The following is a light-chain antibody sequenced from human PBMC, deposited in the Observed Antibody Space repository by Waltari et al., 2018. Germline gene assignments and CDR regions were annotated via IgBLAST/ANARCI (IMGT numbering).Light chain of an antibody. CDR3: QSYDSNLVL. J-gene: IGLJ2*01. V-gene: IGLV1-40*01. CDR2: PIN. Sequence: QSVLTQPPSVSGAPGQRVTISCTGSSSNIGAGFDVHWYQQLPGTAPKLLIYPINSRPSGVPDRFSGSKSGTSASLAITGLHAEDEADYYCQSYDSNLVLFGGGTKLTVL. CDR1: SSNIGAGFD.